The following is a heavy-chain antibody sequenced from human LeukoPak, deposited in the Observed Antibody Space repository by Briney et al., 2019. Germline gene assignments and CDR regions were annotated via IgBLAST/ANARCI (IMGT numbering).Heavy chain of an antibody. CDR1: GFTFSSYA. D-gene: IGHD3-22*01. CDR2: ISYDGSNK. CDR3: ARGVDYYDSSGYYYVYTLFDY. Sequence: PGGSLRLSCAASGFTFSSYAMHWVRQAPGKGLEWVAVISYDGSNKYYAGSVKGRFTISRDNSKNTLYLQMNSLRAEDTAVYYCARGVDYYDSSGYYYVYTLFDYWGQGTLVTVSS. J-gene: IGHJ4*02. V-gene: IGHV3-30*04.